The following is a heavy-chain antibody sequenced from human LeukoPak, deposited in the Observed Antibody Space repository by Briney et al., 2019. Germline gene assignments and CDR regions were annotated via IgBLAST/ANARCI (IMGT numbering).Heavy chain of an antibody. Sequence: ASVKVSCKASGYTFTSYYMHWVRQAPGQRLEWMGIINPSGCSTSYAQKFQGRVTITRDTSTSTVDMELSSLRSEDTAVYYCARDLTGYCTKGVCSIFDYWGQGTLVTVSS. CDR1: GYTFTSYY. CDR2: INPSGCST. CDR3: ARDLTGYCTKGVCSIFDY. J-gene: IGHJ4*02. D-gene: IGHD2-8*01. V-gene: IGHV1-46*03.